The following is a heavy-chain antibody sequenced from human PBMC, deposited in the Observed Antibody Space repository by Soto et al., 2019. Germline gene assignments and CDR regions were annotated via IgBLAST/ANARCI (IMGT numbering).Heavy chain of an antibody. CDR3: ARAAPPGGYCSGGSCYSPLLHPYYDGMAV. J-gene: IGHJ6*02. V-gene: IGHV1-2*04. CDR2: INPNSGGT. CDR1: GYTFTGYY. D-gene: IGHD2-15*01. Sequence: AASVKVSCKASGYTFTGYYMHWVRQAPGQGLEWMGWINPNSGGTNYAQKFQGWVTMTRDTSISTAYMELSRLRSDDTAVYYCARAAPPGGYCSGGSCYSPLLHPYYDGMAVWGQGTTVTVSS.